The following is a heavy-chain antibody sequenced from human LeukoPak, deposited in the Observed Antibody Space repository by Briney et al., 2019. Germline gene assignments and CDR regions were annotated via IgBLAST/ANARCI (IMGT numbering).Heavy chain of an antibody. D-gene: IGHD3-10*01. CDR1: GFTFNNAW. V-gene: IGHV3-15*01. CDR3: ARESRSSPTYYFDY. Sequence: KPGGSLRLSCAASGFTFNNAWMSWVRQAPGKGLEWVGQIKGKTNGGTTDYAAPVKGRFTISRDNSKNTVYLQMNSLRVEDTAVYYCARESRSSPTYYFDYWGQGTLATVSS. J-gene: IGHJ4*02. CDR2: IKGKTNGGTT.